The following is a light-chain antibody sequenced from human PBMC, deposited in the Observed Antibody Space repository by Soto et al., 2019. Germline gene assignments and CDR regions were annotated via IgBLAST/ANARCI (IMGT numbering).Light chain of an antibody. J-gene: IGKJ1*01. CDR1: QSVSSNY. CDR2: GAS. Sequence: ESVLTQSPGTLSLSPGERATLSCRASQSVSSNYLAWYQQKPGQAPRLLIYGASTRATGIPDRFSGSGAGTGFTRTTRRLEPEYFAVSYRQQRSNWPPTWTFDQGTKVDIK. CDR3: QQRSNWPPTWT. V-gene: IGKV3D-20*02.